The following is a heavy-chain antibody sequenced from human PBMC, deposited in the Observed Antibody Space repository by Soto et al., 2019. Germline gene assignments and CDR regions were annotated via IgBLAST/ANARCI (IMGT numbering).Heavy chain of an antibody. D-gene: IGHD2-2*01. CDR1: GGTFSSYA. CDR2: IIPIFGTA. CDR3: AARHCSSSCCRGYYYYYYVLDG. J-gene: IGHJ6*02. Sequence: SVKVSCKASGGTFSSYAIRWVRQAPGQGLEWMGGIIPIFGTANYAQKFQGRVTITADESTSTAYMELSSLRSEDTAVYYCAARHCSSSCCRGYYYYYYVLDGRGQRSTVTGSS. V-gene: IGHV1-69*01.